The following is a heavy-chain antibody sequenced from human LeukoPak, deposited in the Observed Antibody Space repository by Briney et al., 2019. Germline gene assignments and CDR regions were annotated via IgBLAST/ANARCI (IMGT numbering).Heavy chain of an antibody. J-gene: IGHJ4*02. D-gene: IGHD1-26*01. V-gene: IGHV3-20*04. Sequence: PGGSLRLPCAASGFTFDNYGMSWVRQAPGKGLEWVSGISWNGGDTGYADSVKGRFTISRDNAKNSLYLQMNSLRAEDTALYFCARDRGSGRYPAGDYWGQGTLVTVSS. CDR1: GFTFDNYG. CDR3: ARDRGSGRYPAGDY. CDR2: ISWNGGDT.